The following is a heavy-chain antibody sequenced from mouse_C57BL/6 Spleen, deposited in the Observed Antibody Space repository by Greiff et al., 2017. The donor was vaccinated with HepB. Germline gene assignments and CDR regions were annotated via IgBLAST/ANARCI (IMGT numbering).Heavy chain of an antibody. CDR1: GYAFSSSW. CDR2: IYPGDGDT. V-gene: IGHV1-82*01. CDR3: ARGTTVVDY. Sequence: VQLQQSGPELVKPGASVKISCKASGYAFSSSWMNWVKQRPGKGLEWIGRIYPGDGDTNYNGKFKGKATLTEDKSSSTAYMQLSSLTSEDSAVYFCARGTTVVDYWGQGTTLTVSS. D-gene: IGHD1-1*01. J-gene: IGHJ2*01.